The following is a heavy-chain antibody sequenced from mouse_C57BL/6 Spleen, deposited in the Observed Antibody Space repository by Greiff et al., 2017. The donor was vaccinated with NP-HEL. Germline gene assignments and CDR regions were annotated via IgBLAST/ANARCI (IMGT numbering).Heavy chain of an antibody. D-gene: IGHD1-1*01. Sequence: VQLQQSGAELVRPGSSVKLSCKASGYTFTSYWMHWVKQRPIQGLEWIGNIDPSDSETHYNQKFKDKATLTVDKSSSTAYMQLSSLTSEDSAVYYCARRSDYYGSSYGYFDVWGKGTTVTVSS. CDR3: ARRSDYYGSSYGYFDV. V-gene: IGHV1-52*01. CDR2: IDPSDSET. CDR1: GYTFTSYW. J-gene: IGHJ1*03.